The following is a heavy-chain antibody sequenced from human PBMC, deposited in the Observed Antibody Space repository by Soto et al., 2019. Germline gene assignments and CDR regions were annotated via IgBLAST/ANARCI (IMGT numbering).Heavy chain of an antibody. D-gene: IGHD3-3*01. CDR1: GGSVNGYY. CDR3: ATRITVFGLLIPPFDP. V-gene: IGHV4-34*01. J-gene: IGHJ5*02. CDR2: INHTGGT. Sequence: SETLSLTCAVYGGSVNGYYWNWIRQPPGKGLEWIGEINHTGGTHYNPPLKSRVTMSVDTSKNQFSLRLSSVTAADTAIYYCATRITVFGLLIPPFDPWDQGTQVTVSS.